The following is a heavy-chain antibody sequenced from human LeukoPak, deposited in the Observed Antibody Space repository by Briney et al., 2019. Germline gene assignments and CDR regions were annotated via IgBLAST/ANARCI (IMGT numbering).Heavy chain of an antibody. J-gene: IGHJ6*03. V-gene: IGHV3-30*03. CDR1: GFTFSSYG. CDR3: AREDNGEWGFWSGYYPSGYYYYYMDV. D-gene: IGHD3-3*01. Sequence: PGGSLRLSCAASGFTFSSYGMHWVRQAPGKGLEWVAVISYDGSNKYYADSVKGRFTISRDNSKNTLYLQMNSLRAEDTAVYYCAREDNGEWGFWSGYYPSGYYYYYMDVWGKGTTVTVSS. CDR2: ISYDGSNK.